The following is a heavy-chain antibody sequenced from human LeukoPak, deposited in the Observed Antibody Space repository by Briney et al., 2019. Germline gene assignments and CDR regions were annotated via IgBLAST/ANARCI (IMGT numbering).Heavy chain of an antibody. J-gene: IGHJ4*02. CDR1: GGSFSGYY. Sequence: SETLSLTCAVYGGSFSGYYWSWIRQPPGKGLEWIGEINHSGSTNYNPSLKSRVTISVDTSKNQFSLKLSSVTAADTAVYYCARRYYYDSSGYYGYLDYWGQGTLVTVSS. CDR2: INHSGST. D-gene: IGHD3-22*01. V-gene: IGHV4-34*01. CDR3: ARRYYYDSSGYYGYLDY.